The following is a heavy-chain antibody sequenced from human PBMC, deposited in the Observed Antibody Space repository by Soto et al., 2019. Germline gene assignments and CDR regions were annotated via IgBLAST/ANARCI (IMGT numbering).Heavy chain of an antibody. J-gene: IGHJ6*02. D-gene: IGHD3-3*01. CDR2: ISYDGSNK. Sequence: PGGSLRLSCAASGFTFSSYGMHWVRQAPGKGLEWVAVISYDGSNKYYADSVKGRFTISRDNSKDTLYLQMNSLRAEDTAVYYCANLAGYDFWSGYYQLYYYYGMDVWGQGTTVTVSS. V-gene: IGHV3-30*18. CDR1: GFTFSSYG. CDR3: ANLAGYDFWSGYYQLYYYYGMDV.